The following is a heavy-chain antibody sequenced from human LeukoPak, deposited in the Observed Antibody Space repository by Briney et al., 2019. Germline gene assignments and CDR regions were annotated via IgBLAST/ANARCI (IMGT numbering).Heavy chain of an antibody. V-gene: IGHV3-23*01. CDR1: GFTFSSYA. CDR2: ISGSGGST. Sequence: GGSLRLSCAASGFTFSSYAMSWVRQAPGKGLEWVSAISGSGGSTYYADSVKGRFTISRDNSKNTLYLQMNSLRAEDTAVYYCAKALPVTYYYDRIGYSVVNYFDYWGQGTLVTVSS. D-gene: IGHD3-22*01. J-gene: IGHJ4*02. CDR3: AKALPVTYYYDRIGYSVVNYFDY.